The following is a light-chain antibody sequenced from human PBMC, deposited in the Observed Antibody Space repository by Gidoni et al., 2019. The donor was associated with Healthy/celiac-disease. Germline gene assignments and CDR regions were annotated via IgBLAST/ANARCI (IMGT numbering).Light chain of an antibody. CDR2: GAS. CDR1: PSVSSSY. Sequence: EIVLTQSPGTLSLSPWERATLSCRASPSVSSSYLAWYQQKPGQAPRLLIYGASSRATGIPDRFSGSGSXTDFTLTISRLEPEDFAVYYCQQYGSXXXXTFGQGTKVEIK. V-gene: IGKV3-20*01. J-gene: IGKJ1*01. CDR3: QQYGSXXXXT.